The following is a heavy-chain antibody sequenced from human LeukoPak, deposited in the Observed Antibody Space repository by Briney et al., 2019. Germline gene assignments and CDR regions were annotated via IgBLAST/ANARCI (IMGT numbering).Heavy chain of an antibody. CDR1: GGTXSSYA. CDR3: ARNRRVLSAGAFDI. J-gene: IGHJ3*02. D-gene: IGHD2-2*01. V-gene: IGHV1-69*13. CDR2: IIPIFGTA. Sequence: SVKVSCKASGGTXSSYAISWVRQAPGQGLEWMGGIIPIFGTANYAQKFQGRVRITADESTSTAYMELSSLRSEDTAVYYCARNRRVLSAGAFDIWGQGTMVTVSS.